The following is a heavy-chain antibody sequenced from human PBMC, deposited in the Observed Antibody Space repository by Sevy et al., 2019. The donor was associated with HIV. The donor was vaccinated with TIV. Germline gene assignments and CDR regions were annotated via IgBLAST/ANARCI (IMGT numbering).Heavy chain of an antibody. CDR2: LYYEGTT. Sequence: SETLSLTCGVSGGSISSISNYWGWIRQPPGRELEWIGSLYYEGTTYYNPSLQSRVRISGNTSKNLFSLDLTSVTAADTAVYYCASLSPFSHYMDVWGKGTTVTVSS. J-gene: IGHJ6*03. CDR1: GGSISSISNY. V-gene: IGHV4-39*01. CDR3: ASLSPFSHYMDV.